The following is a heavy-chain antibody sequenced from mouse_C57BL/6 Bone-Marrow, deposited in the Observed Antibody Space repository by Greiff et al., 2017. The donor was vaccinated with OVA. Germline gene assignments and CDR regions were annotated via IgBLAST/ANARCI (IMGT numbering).Heavy chain of an antibody. J-gene: IGHJ2*01. CDR3: VNSQDYGSSFPFDY. CDR2: IYPRSGNT. Sequence: QVQLKESGAELARPGASVKLSCKASGYTFTSYGISWVKQRTGQGLEWIGEIYPRSGNTYYNEKFKGKATLTADKSSSTAYMELRSLTSEDSAVYFCVNSQDYGSSFPFDYWGQGTTLTVSS. CDR1: GYTFTSYG. V-gene: IGHV1-81*01. D-gene: IGHD1-1*01.